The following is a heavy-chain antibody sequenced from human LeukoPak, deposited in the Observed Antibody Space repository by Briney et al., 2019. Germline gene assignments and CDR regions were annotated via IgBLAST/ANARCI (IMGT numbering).Heavy chain of an antibody. Sequence: PSETLSLTCAVSGYSISSGYYWGWIRQPPGKGLEWIGSIYHGGSTYYNPSLKSRVTISVDTSKNQFSLKLSSVTAADTAVYYCARGPYDSSGYYFGFDYWGQGTLVTVSS. CDR1: GYSISSGYY. CDR3: ARGPYDSSGYYFGFDY. D-gene: IGHD3-22*01. CDR2: IYHGGST. V-gene: IGHV4-38-2*01. J-gene: IGHJ4*02.